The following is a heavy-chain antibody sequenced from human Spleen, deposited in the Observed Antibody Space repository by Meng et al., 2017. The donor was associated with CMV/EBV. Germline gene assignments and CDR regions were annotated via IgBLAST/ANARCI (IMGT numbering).Heavy chain of an antibody. Sequence: GGSLRLSCAASGFTFDSYAMSWVRQAPGKGLEWVSGISGSGGSTYYADSVKGRFTISRDNSRNTLYLQMNSLRAEDAAVYYCAKSGCSSSSCYVWVEWLDPWGQGTLVTVSS. V-gene: IGHV3-23*01. D-gene: IGHD2-2*01. CDR1: GFTFDSYA. CDR2: ISGSGGST. CDR3: AKSGCSSSSCYVWVEWLDP. J-gene: IGHJ5*02.